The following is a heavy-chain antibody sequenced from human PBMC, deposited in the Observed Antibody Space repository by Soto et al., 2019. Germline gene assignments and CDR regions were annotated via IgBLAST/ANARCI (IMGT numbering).Heavy chain of an antibody. Sequence: PVGSLRLSCAASGFTFSSYAMSWVRQAPGKGLEWVSAISGSGGSTYYADSVKGRFTISRDNSKNTLYLQMNSLRAEDTAVYYCAKYIAARPGGFYGMDVWGQGTTVTVSS. CDR1: GFTFSSYA. D-gene: IGHD6-6*01. CDR2: ISGSGGST. J-gene: IGHJ6*02. V-gene: IGHV3-23*01. CDR3: AKYIAARPGGFYGMDV.